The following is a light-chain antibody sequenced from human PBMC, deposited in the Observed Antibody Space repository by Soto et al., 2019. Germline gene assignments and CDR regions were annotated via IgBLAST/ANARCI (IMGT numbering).Light chain of an antibody. CDR2: GNY. V-gene: IGLV1-40*01. Sequence: QSVLTQPPSVSGAPGQRVTISCTGSSSNIGAGYDVHWYQQLPGTAPKLLIYGNYNRPXXVXXXXSGSKSGTSVSLAITGXXXXXXXXXYXQSYDSSLSGSYVFGTGTKLTVL. CDR3: QSYDSSLSGSYV. J-gene: IGLJ1*01. CDR1: SSNIGAGYD.